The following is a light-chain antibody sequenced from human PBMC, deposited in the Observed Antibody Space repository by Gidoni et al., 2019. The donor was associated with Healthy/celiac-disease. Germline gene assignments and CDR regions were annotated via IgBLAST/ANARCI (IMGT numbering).Light chain of an antibody. CDR3: SSYTSSSTL. V-gene: IGLV2-14*03. J-gene: IGLJ2*01. Sequence: QSALTQPASVSGSPGQSITISCTGTSSDVGCYNYVSWYQQHPGKAPKLMIYDVSNRPSGVSNRFSGSKSGNTASLTISGLQAEDEADYYCSSYTSSSTLFGGGTKLTV. CDR2: DVS. CDR1: SSDVGCYNY.